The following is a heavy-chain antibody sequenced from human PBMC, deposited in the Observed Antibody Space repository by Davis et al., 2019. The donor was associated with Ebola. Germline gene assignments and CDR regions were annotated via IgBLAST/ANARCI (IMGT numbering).Heavy chain of an antibody. CDR3: ARDLGEYDFWSGYYEDY. Sequence: ASVKVSCKASGYTFTSYGISWVRQAPGQGLEWMGWISAYNGNTNYAQKLQGRVTMTTDTSTSTAYMELRSLRSDDTAVYYCARDLGEYDFWSGYYEDYWGQGTLVTVSS. D-gene: IGHD3-3*01. J-gene: IGHJ4*02. CDR2: ISAYNGNT. CDR1: GYTFTSYG. V-gene: IGHV1-18*01.